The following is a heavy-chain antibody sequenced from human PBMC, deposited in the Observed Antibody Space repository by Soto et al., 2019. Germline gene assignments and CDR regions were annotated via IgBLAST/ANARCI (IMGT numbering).Heavy chain of an antibody. J-gene: IGHJ6*02. CDR1: GGSISSGDYY. CDR3: ARAHDYYYYYGMDV. Sequence: PSETLSLTCTVSGGSISSGDYYWSWIRQPPGKGLEWIGHIYYSGSTYYNPSLKSRVTISVDTSKNQFSLKLSSVTAADTAVYYCARAHDYYYYYGMDVWGQGTTVTVSS. CDR2: IYYSGST. V-gene: IGHV4-30-4*01.